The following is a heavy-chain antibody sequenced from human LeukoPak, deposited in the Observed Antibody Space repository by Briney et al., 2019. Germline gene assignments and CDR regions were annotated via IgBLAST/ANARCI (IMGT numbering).Heavy chain of an antibody. CDR2: INPNSGGT. CDR3: ARDPVVVVVAADAFDI. D-gene: IGHD2-15*01. V-gene: IGHV1-2*02. Sequence: GASVKVSCKASGYTFTGYYMHWVRQAPGQGLEWMGWINPNSGGTNYAQKFQGRVTMTRDTSISTAYMELSRLRSDDTAVYYCARDPVVVVVAADAFDIWGQGTMVTVSS. CDR1: GYTFTGYY. J-gene: IGHJ3*02.